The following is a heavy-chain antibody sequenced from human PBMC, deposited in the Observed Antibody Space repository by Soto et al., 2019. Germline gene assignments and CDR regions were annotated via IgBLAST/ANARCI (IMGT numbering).Heavy chain of an antibody. D-gene: IGHD2-15*01. CDR1: GGTFSSYA. V-gene: IGHV1-69*13. CDR3: ARRRVVAATWAFDI. CDR2: IIPIFGTA. Sequence: GASVKVSCKASGGTFSSYAISWVRQAPGQGLEWMGGIIPIFGTANYAQKFQGRVTITADESTSTAYMELSSLRSEDTAVYYCARRRVVAATWAFDIWGQGTMVTVSS. J-gene: IGHJ3*02.